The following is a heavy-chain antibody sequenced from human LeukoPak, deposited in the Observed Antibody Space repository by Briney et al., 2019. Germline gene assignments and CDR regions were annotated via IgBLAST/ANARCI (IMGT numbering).Heavy chain of an antibody. Sequence: GRSLRLSCAASGFTFSSYAMHWVRQAPGKGLEWVAVIPYDGSNKYYADSVKGRFTISRDNSKNTLYLQMNSLRAEDTAVYYCARDYYDSSGYEGAYYFDYWGQGTLVTVSS. J-gene: IGHJ4*02. CDR3: ARDYYDSSGYEGAYYFDY. CDR2: IPYDGSNK. D-gene: IGHD3-22*01. CDR1: GFTFSSYA. V-gene: IGHV3-30-3*01.